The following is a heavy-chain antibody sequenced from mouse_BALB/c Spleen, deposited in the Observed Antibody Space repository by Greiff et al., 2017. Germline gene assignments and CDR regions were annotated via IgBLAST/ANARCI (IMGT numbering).Heavy chain of an antibody. D-gene: IGHD1-1*01. CDR2: IYPGNSDT. Sequence: VQLQQSGTVLARPGASVKMSCKASGYTFTSYWMHWVKQRPGQGLEWIGAIYPGNSDTSYNQKFKGKAKLTAVTSTSTAYMELSSLTNEDSAVYYCTLITTVPHFDYWGQGTTLTVSS. J-gene: IGHJ2*01. V-gene: IGHV1-5*01. CDR3: TLITTVPHFDY. CDR1: GYTFTSYW.